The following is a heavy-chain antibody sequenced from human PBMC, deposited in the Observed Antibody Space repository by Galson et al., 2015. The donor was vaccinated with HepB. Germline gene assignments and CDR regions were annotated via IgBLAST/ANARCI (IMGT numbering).Heavy chain of an antibody. D-gene: IGHD3/OR15-3a*01. CDR2: IYWDDDK. Sequence: PALVKPTQTLTLTCTFSGFSLSTNGVGVGWIRQPPGKALEWLGFIYWDDDKRYSPSMKSRVSITKDTSKNQVVLIMTNMDPVDTATYYCAHSVRGPLDYWGQGTVVTVSS. V-gene: IGHV2-5*02. J-gene: IGHJ4*02. CDR1: GFSLSTNGVG. CDR3: AHSVRGPLDY.